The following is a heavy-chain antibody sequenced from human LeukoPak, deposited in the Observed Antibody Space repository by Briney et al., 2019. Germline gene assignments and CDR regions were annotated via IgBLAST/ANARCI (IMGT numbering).Heavy chain of an antibody. CDR3: ARRGIRDGYNYADY. V-gene: IGHV5-51*01. D-gene: IGHD5-24*01. CDR1: GYRFTTYW. Sequence: GGSLQISCRGSGYRFTTYWIGWGRRMPGKGLEWMGIIYPGDSDTRYSPSFQGQVTISADKAISTAYLQWSSLKASDSAIYYCARRGIRDGYNYADYWGQGTLVTVSS. J-gene: IGHJ4*02. CDR2: IYPGDSDT.